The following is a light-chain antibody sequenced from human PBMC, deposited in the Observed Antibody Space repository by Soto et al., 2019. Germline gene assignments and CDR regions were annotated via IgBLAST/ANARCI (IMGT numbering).Light chain of an antibody. CDR2: AAS. Sequence: EIVLTQSPGTLSLSPGERATLSCRASQSVGSNYLAWYQQKPGQAPRLLIYAASSRASDVPDRFSGSGSGTGFTLTISRLEPEDFAVYYCQQYGSSPPYTFGQGTKLEI. CDR3: QQYGSSPPYT. CDR1: QSVGSNY. V-gene: IGKV3-20*01. J-gene: IGKJ2*01.